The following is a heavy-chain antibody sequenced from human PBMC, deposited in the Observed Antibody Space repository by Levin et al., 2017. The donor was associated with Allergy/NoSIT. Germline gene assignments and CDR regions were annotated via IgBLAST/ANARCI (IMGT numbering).Heavy chain of an antibody. D-gene: IGHD3/OR15-3a*01. CDR2: ISSSSSYT. V-gene: IGHV3-11*05. Sequence: GGSLRLSCAASGFTFSDYYMSWIRQAPGKGLEWVSYISSSSSYTDYADSVKGRVTISRDNAKNSLFLQMNSLRAEDTAVYYCARVRGTGTQYFFDCWGQGTLVTVSS. CDR1: GFTFSDYY. J-gene: IGHJ4*02. CDR3: ARVRGTGTQYFFDC.